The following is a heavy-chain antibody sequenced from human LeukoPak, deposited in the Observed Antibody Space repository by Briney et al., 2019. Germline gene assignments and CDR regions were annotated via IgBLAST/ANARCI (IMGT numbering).Heavy chain of an antibody. D-gene: IGHD3-10*01. CDR1: GFTFSSYC. J-gene: IGHJ4*02. Sequence: GGSLRLSCAASGFTFSSYCMSWVRQAPGKGLEWVVNIKQNGSEKYYVDSGRGRFTISRDNAKNSLYLQMNSLRAEDTAIYYCARGKRFGELFYFDYWGQGTLVTVSS. V-gene: IGHV3-7*01. CDR3: ARGKRFGELFYFDY. CDR2: IKQNGSEK.